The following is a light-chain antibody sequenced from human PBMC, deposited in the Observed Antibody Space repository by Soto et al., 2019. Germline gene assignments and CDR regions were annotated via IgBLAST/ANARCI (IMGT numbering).Light chain of an antibody. Sequence: EIVMTQSPATLSVSPGERATLSCRASQSVSNNLAWYQKKPGQAPRLLIYGASTRATGIPARFSGSGSGTKFTLTISSVQSEDFAFYYCQQYNNWWTFGQGTRVDIK. CDR3: QQYNNWWT. J-gene: IGKJ1*01. V-gene: IGKV3-15*01. CDR1: QSVSNN. CDR2: GAS.